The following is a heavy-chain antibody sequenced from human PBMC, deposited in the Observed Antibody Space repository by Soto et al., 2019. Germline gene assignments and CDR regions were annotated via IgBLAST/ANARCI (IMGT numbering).Heavy chain of an antibody. CDR2: IRSKAYGGTT. J-gene: IGHJ4*02. CDR3: TRDVRFGELFSRVAPYYFDY. V-gene: IGHV3-49*03. Sequence: GGSLRLSCTASGFTFGDYAMSWFRQAPGKGLEWVGFIRSKAYGGTTEYAASVKGRFTISRDDSKSIAYLQMNSLKTEDTAVYYCTRDVRFGELFSRVAPYYFDYWGQGTLVTVSS. CDR1: GFTFGDYA. D-gene: IGHD3-10*01.